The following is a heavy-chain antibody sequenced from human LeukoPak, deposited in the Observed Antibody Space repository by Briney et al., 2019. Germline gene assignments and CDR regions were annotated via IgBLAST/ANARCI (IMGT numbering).Heavy chain of an antibody. V-gene: IGHV3-64*01. CDR1: GFSFSNYA. Sequence: GGSLRLSCAASGFSFSNYAMHWVRQAPGKGLEYVSAISSEGGSTYYVNSVKGRFTISRDNSKNTLFLQMGSLRPEDMAVYYCARRYCSSSGCSPFDYWGQGTLVTVSS. CDR2: ISSEGGST. CDR3: ARRYCSSSGCSPFDY. D-gene: IGHD2-2*01. J-gene: IGHJ4*02.